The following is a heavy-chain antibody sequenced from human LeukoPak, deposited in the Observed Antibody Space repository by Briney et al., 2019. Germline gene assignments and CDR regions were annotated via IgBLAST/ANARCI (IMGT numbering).Heavy chain of an antibody. J-gene: IGHJ4*02. CDR3: VKDCGSYYRTYDYFDY. D-gene: IGHD1-26*01. Sequence: GGSLRLSCAASGFTFSSYAMSWVRQAPGKGLEWVSAISGSGGSTYYAGSVRGRFTISRDNSKNTLYLQMNSLRAEDTAVYYCVKDCGSYYRTYDYFDYWGQGTLVTVSS. CDR2: ISGSGGST. V-gene: IGHV3-23*01. CDR1: GFTFSSYA.